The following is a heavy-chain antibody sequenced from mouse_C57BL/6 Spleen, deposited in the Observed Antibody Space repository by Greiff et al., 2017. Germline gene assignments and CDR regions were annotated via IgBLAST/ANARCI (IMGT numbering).Heavy chain of an antibody. J-gene: IGHJ2*01. Sequence: VQLQQSGAELVKPGASVKISCKASGYSFTDYNMHWVKQSPGKGLEWIGVINPNNGTTSYNQKFKGKATLTVDQSSSTAYMQLNSLTSEDSAVYYCARPCYCRGPFDYWGQGTTLTVSS. CDR2: INPNNGTT. V-gene: IGHV1-39*01. CDR3: ARPCYCRGPFDY. CDR1: GYSFTDYN. D-gene: IGHD2-14*01.